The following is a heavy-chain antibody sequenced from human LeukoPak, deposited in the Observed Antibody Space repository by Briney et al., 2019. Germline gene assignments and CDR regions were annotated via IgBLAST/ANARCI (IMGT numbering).Heavy chain of an antibody. CDR1: GFTVSSNY. V-gene: IGHV3-23*01. J-gene: IGHJ1*01. D-gene: IGHD6-19*01. CDR3: AKGPASSGWYEYFQH. CDR2: ISGSGGST. Sequence: GGSLRLSCAASGFTVSSNYMSWVRQAPGKGLEWVSAISGSGGSTYYADSVKGRFTISRDNSKNTLYLQMNSLRAEDTAVYYCAKGPASSGWYEYFQHWGQGTLVTVSS.